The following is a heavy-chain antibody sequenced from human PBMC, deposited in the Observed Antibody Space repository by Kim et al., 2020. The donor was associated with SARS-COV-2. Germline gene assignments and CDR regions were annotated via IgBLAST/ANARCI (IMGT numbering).Heavy chain of an antibody. CDR2: ISYDGSNK. CDR3: AKALFDSTSWYYFES. V-gene: IGHV3-30*18. D-gene: IGHD6-13*01. J-gene: IGHJ4*02. Sequence: GGSLRLSCAASGFTFSSYGMHWVRQAPGKGLEWVAVISYDGSNKYYADSVKGRFTLSRDNSKNTLYLQMNSLRVEDTAAYYCAKALFDSTSWYYFESWGQGTLVTVTS. CDR1: GFTFSSYG.